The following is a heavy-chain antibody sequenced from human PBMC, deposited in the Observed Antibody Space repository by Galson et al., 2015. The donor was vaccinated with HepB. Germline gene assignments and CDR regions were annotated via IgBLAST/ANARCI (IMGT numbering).Heavy chain of an antibody. Sequence: SVKVSCKASGHTFTSYYIHWVRQAPGQGLEWMGWINANSGGTNYAQKYQGRVTMTRDTSISTAYMEVSSLRSDDTAVYYCARGRSDLEFDYWGQGTLVTVSS. J-gene: IGHJ4*02. CDR1: GHTFTSYY. CDR2: INANSGGT. V-gene: IGHV1-2*02. CDR3: ARGRSDLEFDY. D-gene: IGHD1-1*01.